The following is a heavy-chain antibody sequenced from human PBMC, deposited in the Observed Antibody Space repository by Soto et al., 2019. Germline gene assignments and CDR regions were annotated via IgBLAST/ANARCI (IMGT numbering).Heavy chain of an antibody. D-gene: IGHD3-10*01. Sequence: QLQLQESGPGLVKPSETLSLTCTVSGGSISSSSYYWGWIRQPPGKGLEWIGSIYYSGSTYYNPSLKSRVTISADTSKNQFSLKLSSVTAADTAVYYCATLWFGEGNYWGQGTLVTVSS. J-gene: IGHJ4*02. V-gene: IGHV4-39*01. CDR2: IYYSGST. CDR1: GGSISSSSYY. CDR3: ATLWFGEGNY.